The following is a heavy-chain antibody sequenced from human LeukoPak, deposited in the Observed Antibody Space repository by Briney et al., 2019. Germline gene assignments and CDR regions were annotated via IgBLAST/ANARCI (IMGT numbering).Heavy chain of an antibody. J-gene: IGHJ6*03. CDR2: IDPGDSDT. V-gene: IGHV5-51*01. CDR3: ARWRYGDALNYYYMDV. CDR1: GYSFTSYW. Sequence: GESLKISCKGSGYSFTSYWIGWVRQMPGKGLEWMGIIDPGDSDTRYSPSFQGQVTISADKFISTAYLQWSSLKASDTAMYYCARWRYGDALNYYYMDVWGKGTTVTVSS. D-gene: IGHD4-17*01.